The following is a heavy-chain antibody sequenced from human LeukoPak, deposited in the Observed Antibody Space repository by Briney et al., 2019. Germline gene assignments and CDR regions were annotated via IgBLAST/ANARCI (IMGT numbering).Heavy chain of an antibody. V-gene: IGHV4-39*01. D-gene: IGHD3/OR15-3a*01. J-gene: IGHJ4*02. CDR1: GVSISSSNSY. CDR3: ARQTGSGLFILP. Sequence: PSETLSLTCTVSGVSISSSNSYWGWIRQPPGKGLGWIGSIYYSGNTYYNASLESQVSISIDTSKNQFSLRLTSVTAADTAVYYCARQTGSGLFILPGGQGTLVTVSS. CDR2: IYYSGNT.